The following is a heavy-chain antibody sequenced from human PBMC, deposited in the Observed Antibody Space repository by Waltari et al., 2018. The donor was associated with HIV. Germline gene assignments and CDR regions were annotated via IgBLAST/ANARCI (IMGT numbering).Heavy chain of an antibody. CDR1: GFTFSDQY. V-gene: IGHV3-72*01. D-gene: IGHD1-20*01. Sequence: EVHLVEYGGGLVQPGGSLWISCADSGFTFSDQYMDWVRQAPGKGLEWVARIRNRTNGYTTEYVASVRGRFIISRDDSKNSLYLQMNSLRTEDTAVYFCVGGVTGSVFDYWGQGTLVTVSS. CDR2: IRNRTNGYTT. J-gene: IGHJ4*02. CDR3: VGGVTGSVFDY.